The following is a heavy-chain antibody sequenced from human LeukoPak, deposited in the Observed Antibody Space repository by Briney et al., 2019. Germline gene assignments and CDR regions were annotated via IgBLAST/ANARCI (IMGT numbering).Heavy chain of an antibody. D-gene: IGHD3-3*01. CDR1: GFTFSSYG. CDR3: ARDQYDTWSRRGNFDS. CDR2: ISYDGSDK. V-gene: IGHV3-30*03. J-gene: IGHJ4*02. Sequence: PGGSLRLSCAASGFTFSSYGMHWVRQAPGKGLEWAAVISYDGSDKQYADSVKGRFIISRDNSKNTLYLQMNSLRVEDTAVFYCARDQYDTWSRRGNFDSWGQGTLVIVSS.